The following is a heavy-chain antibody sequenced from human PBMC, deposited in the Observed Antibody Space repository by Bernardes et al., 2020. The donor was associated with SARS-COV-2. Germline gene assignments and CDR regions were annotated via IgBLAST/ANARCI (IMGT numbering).Heavy chain of an antibody. CDR1: GFTVSCSN. CDR3: AKEMDYYCSSGPYDY. J-gene: IGHJ4*01. CDR2: IRGSGDST. D-gene: IGHD3-22*01. Sequence: GGSLRLSCGASGFTVSCSNMSWVRQAPGKGLEWVSGIRGSGDSTSYTDSMKGRVTLSRDNSKNTLYLQMSSLRAEDTAVYYCAKEMDYYCSSGPYDYWGQGTLVTVAS. V-gene: IGHV3-23*01.